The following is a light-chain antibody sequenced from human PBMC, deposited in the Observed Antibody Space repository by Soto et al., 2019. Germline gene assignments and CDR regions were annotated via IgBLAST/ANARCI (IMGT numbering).Light chain of an antibody. CDR3: HQYNNWPRT. CDR1: QTVSSN. Sequence: EVVMTQSPATLSVSPGERATLSCRASQTVSSNLAWYQQKPGQAPRLFIYGASTRATGIPDRFSGSGSGTEFTLTISSLQSEDFAIYYCHQYNNWPRTVGPGTKVEIK. CDR2: GAS. J-gene: IGKJ1*01. V-gene: IGKV3D-15*01.